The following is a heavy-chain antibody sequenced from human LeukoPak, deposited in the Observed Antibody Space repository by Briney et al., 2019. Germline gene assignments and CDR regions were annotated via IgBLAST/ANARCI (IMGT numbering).Heavy chain of an antibody. V-gene: IGHV4-61*01. CDR2: IYYSGST. J-gene: IGHJ4*02. CDR3: ARKGVRPRPFDY. CDR1: GGSVSSGSYY. D-gene: IGHD2-8*01. Sequence: PSETLSLTCTVSGGSVSSGSYYWSWIRQPPGKGLEWIGYIYYSGSTNYNPSHKSRVTISVDTSKNQFSLKLSSVTAADTAVYYCARKGVRPRPFDYWGQGTLVTVSS.